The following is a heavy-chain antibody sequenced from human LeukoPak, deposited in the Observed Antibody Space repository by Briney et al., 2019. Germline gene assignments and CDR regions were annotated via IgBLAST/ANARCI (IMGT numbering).Heavy chain of an antibody. D-gene: IGHD3-10*01. J-gene: IGHJ4*02. V-gene: IGHV3-11*01. CDR3: ARFFHGSGRPTQLDY. CDR1: GFTFSDYY. Sequence: GGSLRLSCAASGFTFSDYYMSWIRQAPGKGLEWVSYISSSGSTISYADSVKGRFTISRDNAKNSLYLQMNSLRAEDTAVYYCARFFHGSGRPTQLDYWGQGTLVTVSS. CDR2: ISSSGSTI.